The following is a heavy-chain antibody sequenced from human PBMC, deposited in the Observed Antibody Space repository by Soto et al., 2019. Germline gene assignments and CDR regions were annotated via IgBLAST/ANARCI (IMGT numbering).Heavy chain of an antibody. J-gene: IGHJ6*03. D-gene: IGHD7-27*01. CDR3: ASSLGSYYYMDV. V-gene: IGHV3-33*01. CDR1: GFTFSSYG. CDR2: IWYDGSNK. Sequence: GGSLRLSCAASGFTFSSYGMHWVRQAPGKGLEWVAVIWYDGSNKYYADSVKGRFTISRDNSKNTLYLQMNSLRAADTAVYYCASSLGSYYYMDVWGRAITVTVSS.